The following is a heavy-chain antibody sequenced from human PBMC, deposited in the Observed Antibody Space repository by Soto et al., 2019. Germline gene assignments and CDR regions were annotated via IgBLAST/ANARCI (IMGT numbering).Heavy chain of an antibody. D-gene: IGHD1-20*01. CDR2: ISGNGVNT. CDR1: GFTFYNYA. Sequence: LSLTCAASGFTFYNYALTWVRQVPGKGLEWVSVISGNGVNTYYADSVKGRFTISRDNSRNTLYLQMSTLRAEDTAVYFCAKAPRGYDWYYDHWGQGTLVTVSS. V-gene: IGHV3-23*01. CDR3: AKAPRGYDWYYDH. J-gene: IGHJ4*02.